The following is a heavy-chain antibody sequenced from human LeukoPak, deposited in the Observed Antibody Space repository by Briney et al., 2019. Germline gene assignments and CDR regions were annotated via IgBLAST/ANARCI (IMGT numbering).Heavy chain of an antibody. D-gene: IGHD6-19*01. V-gene: IGHV3-20*04. CDR3: AKGHSSGWYSWYYFDY. CDR1: GMTFSKYW. Sequence: GGPLGLSCAASGMTFSKYWMSWVRQAPGKGLEWVSGINWNGGRAGHADSVKGRFTISRDNAKNSLFLQMNSLRAEDTAVYYCAKGHSSGWYSWYYFDYWGQGTLVTVSS. CDR2: INWNGGRA. J-gene: IGHJ4*02.